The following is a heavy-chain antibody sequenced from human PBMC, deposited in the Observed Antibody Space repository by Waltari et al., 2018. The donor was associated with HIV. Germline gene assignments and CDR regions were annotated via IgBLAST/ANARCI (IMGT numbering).Heavy chain of an antibody. CDR3: ARGIVVLAYALYYFDH. J-gene: IGHJ4*02. D-gene: IGHD2-8*01. CDR1: GYTFTSYH. CDR2: INPRDGTT. V-gene: IGHV1-46*01. Sequence: QVQLVQSGAEVKKPGASVKVSCKAGGYTFTSYHIPWVRQAPGQGLEWMGKINPRDGTTSDAQKFQGRGTMTRDTSTSTVYMELSSLRSEDTAVYFCARGIVVLAYALYYFDHWGQGTLATVSS.